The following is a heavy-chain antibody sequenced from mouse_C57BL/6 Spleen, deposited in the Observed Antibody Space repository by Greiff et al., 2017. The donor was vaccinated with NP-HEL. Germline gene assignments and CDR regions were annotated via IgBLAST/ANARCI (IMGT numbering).Heavy chain of an antibody. Sequence: QVQLQQPGAELVKPGASVKLSCKASGYTFTSYWMHWVKQRPGQGLEWIGMIHPTSGRTNYNEKFKRKATLTVDKSSSTAYMQLSSLTSEDSAVYYCAGFCYGYDENYWGQGTTLTVSS. CDR1: GYTFTSYW. CDR3: AGFCYGYDENY. CDR2: IHPTSGRT. D-gene: IGHD2-2*01. V-gene: IGHV1-64*01. J-gene: IGHJ2*01.